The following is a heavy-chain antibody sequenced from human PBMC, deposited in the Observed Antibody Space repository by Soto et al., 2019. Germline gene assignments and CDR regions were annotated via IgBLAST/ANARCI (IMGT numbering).Heavy chain of an antibody. Sequence: SETLSLTCTVSGGSISSGDYYWSWIRQPPGKGLEWIGYIYYSGSTYYNPSLKGRVTISVDTSKNQFSLKLSSVTAADTAVYYCASLYCSGGSCDYWGQGTLVTVSS. V-gene: IGHV4-30-4*01. CDR3: ASLYCSGGSCDY. CDR1: GGSISSGDYY. CDR2: IYYSGST. D-gene: IGHD2-15*01. J-gene: IGHJ4*02.